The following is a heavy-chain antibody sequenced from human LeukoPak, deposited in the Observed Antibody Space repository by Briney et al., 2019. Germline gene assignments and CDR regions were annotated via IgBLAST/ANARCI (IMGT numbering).Heavy chain of an antibody. CDR3: ARDQPHAASWFDP. CDR1: GFTFSSYA. D-gene: IGHD2-2*01. CDR2: LRGNGDA. J-gene: IGHJ5*02. Sequence: PGGSLTLSCVASGFTFSSYAMSWVRETPARGLEWVSSLRGNGDAFYADSVKGRFTLSRDESRNTVYLQLNKLRVEDTAIYYCARDQPHAASWFDPWGQGTLVTVSS. V-gene: IGHV3-23*01.